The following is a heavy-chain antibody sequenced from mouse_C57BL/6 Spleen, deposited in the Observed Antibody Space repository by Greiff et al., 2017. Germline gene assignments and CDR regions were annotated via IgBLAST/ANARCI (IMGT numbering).Heavy chain of an antibody. Sequence: VQRVESGAELVRPGASVTLSCKASGYTFTDYEMHWVKQTPVHGLEWIGAIDPETGGTAYNQKFKGKAILTADKSSSTAYMELRSLTSEDSAVYYCTRRDDGYWAMDYWGQGTSVTVSS. J-gene: IGHJ4*01. V-gene: IGHV1-15*01. CDR2: IDPETGGT. D-gene: IGHD2-3*01. CDR1: GYTFTDYE. CDR3: TRRDDGYWAMDY.